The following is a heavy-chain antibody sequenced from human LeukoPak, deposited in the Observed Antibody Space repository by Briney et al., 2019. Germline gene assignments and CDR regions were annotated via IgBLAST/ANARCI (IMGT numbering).Heavy chain of an antibody. J-gene: IGHJ4*02. D-gene: IGHD3-10*01. CDR1: GFTFSNNW. CDR3: AKANYYGSGSYYRD. CDR2: INSDGRTT. Sequence: PGGSLRLSCAASGFTFSNNWMHWVRQAPGKGLVWVSRINSDGRTTTYADSVKGRFTISRDNSKNTLYLQMNSLRAEDTAVYYCAKANYYGSGSYYRDWGQGTLVTVS. V-gene: IGHV3-74*01.